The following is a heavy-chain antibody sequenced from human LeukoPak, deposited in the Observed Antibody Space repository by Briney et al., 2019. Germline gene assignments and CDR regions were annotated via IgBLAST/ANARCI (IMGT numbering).Heavy chain of an antibody. J-gene: IGHJ5*02. D-gene: IGHD5-12*01. CDR3: ASGYSGYGWFDP. CDR2: INHSGST. V-gene: IGHV4-34*01. Sequence: LETLSLTCAVYGGSFSGYYWSWIRQPPGKGLEWIGEINHSGSTNYNPSLKSRVTISVDTSKNQFSLKLSSVTAADTAVYYCASGYSGYGWFDPWGQGTLVTVSS. CDR1: GGSFSGYY.